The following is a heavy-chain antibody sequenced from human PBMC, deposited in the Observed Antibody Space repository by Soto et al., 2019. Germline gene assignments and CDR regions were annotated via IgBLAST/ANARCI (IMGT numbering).Heavy chain of an antibody. J-gene: IGHJ2*01. CDR2: IGAGDTST. Sequence: EVQLLESGGGLVQPGGSLRLSCVASGFGTFVMAWVRQAPGKGLEWVSDIGAGDTSTFYADSVKGRFTISRDNSNNTLYLQMNSLRADDTAIYYCAKADSNTYNYDFDVWGRGTLVTVSS. CDR3: AKADSNTYNYDFDV. CDR1: GFGTFV. D-gene: IGHD3-22*01. V-gene: IGHV3-23*01.